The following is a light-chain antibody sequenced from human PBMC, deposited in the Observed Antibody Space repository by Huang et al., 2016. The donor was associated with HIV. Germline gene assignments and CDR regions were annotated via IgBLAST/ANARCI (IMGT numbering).Light chain of an antibody. V-gene: IGKV3-20*01. CDR1: QSVSSSY. CDR2: GAS. J-gene: IGKJ1*01. Sequence: EIVLTQSPGTLSLSPGERATLSCRASQSVSSSYLAWYQQKPGQAPRLLISGASSRATGIPDRFSGSGSGTDFTRTISRLEPEDFAVYYCQQYGSSPLTFGQGTKVEIK. CDR3: QQYGSSPLT.